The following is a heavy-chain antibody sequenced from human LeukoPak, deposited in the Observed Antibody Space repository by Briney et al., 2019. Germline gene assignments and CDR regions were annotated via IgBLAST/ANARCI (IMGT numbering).Heavy chain of an antibody. J-gene: IGHJ3*02. CDR2: INSDGSST. CDR3: AGCGGDCYSDAFDI. Sequence: PGRSLRLSCAASGFTFSSYGMHWVRQAPGKGLVWVSRINSDGSSTTYADSVKGRFTISRDNAKNTLYVQMNSLRAEDTAMYYCAGCGGDCYSDAFDIWGQGTMVTVSS. V-gene: IGHV3-74*01. D-gene: IGHD2-21*02. CDR1: GFTFSSYG.